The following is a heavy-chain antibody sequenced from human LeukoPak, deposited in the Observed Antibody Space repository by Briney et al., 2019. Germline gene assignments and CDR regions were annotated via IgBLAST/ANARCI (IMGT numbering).Heavy chain of an antibody. V-gene: IGHV3-7*01. CDR2: IKNDGSDK. CDR1: GFTLSDYW. Sequence: GGSLRLSCAASGFTLSDYWMGWVRQAPGAGLEWVANIKNDGSDKYYMESVKGRFTISRDNAKNSVYLQMNSLRAEDTAVYYCARGKRAYSTDWFDLWGQGTLVTVSS. CDR3: ARGKRAYSTDWFDL. J-gene: IGHJ4*02. D-gene: IGHD6-19*01.